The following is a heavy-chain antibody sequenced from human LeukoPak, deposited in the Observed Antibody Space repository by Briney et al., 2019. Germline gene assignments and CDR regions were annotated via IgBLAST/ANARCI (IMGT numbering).Heavy chain of an antibody. J-gene: IGHJ4*02. Sequence: PGGSLRLSCAASGFTFSSYGMHWVRQAPGKGLEWVAFIRYDGSNKYYADSVKGRFTISRDNSKNTLYLQMNSLRAEDSAAYYCARERSGSYSSSWYGDYWGQGTLVTVSS. V-gene: IGHV3-30*02. CDR3: ARERSGSYSSSWYGDY. D-gene: IGHD6-13*01. CDR2: IRYDGSNK. CDR1: GFTFSSYG.